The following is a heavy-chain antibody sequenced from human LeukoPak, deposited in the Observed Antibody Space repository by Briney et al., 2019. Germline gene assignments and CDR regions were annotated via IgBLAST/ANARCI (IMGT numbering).Heavy chain of an antibody. V-gene: IGHV3-7*01. CDR1: GFTFSTYW. Sequence: GGSLRLSCAASGFTFSTYWMYWVRQAPGKGLEGVANIKQDGSHKYYVDSVKGRFTISRDNAKNSLYLQMNSLRVEDTAVYYCVREEGYWGQGTLVTVSS. CDR3: VREEGY. J-gene: IGHJ4*02. CDR2: IKQDGSHK.